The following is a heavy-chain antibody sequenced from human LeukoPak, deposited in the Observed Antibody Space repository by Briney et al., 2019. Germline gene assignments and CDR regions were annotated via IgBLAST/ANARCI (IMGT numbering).Heavy chain of an antibody. D-gene: IGHD2-15*01. CDR2: IYYDGSKK. J-gene: IGHJ4*02. V-gene: IGHV3-33*01. CDR1: GFTFRNYG. Sequence: PGGSLRLSCVASGFTFRNYGMHWIRQAPGKGLEWVSVIYYDGSKKYYADFVKGRFTISRDNSKNTLYLQMNSLRAEDTAVYYCASSQGRYCSGGSCYSFAGDFDYWGRGTLVTVSS. CDR3: ASSQGRYCSGGSCYSFAGDFDY.